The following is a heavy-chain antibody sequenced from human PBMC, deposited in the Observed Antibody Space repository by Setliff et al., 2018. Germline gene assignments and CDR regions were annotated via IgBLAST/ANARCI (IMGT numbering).Heavy chain of an antibody. D-gene: IGHD3-22*01. CDR2: IYYSGST. J-gene: IGHJ4*02. Sequence: LSLTCTVSGASISSSRDYWGWVRQPPGKGLEWIGSIYYSGSTYYNPSLKSRVTISVDTSKNQFSLKLSSVTAADTAVFYCARLSGYYFDYWGQGTLVTVSS. CDR1: GASISSSRDY. CDR3: ARLSGYYFDY. V-gene: IGHV4-39*01.